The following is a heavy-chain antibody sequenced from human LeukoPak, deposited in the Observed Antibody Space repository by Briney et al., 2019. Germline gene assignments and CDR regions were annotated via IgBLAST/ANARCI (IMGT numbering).Heavy chain of an antibody. J-gene: IGHJ4*02. CDR2: ISAYNGNT. D-gene: IGHD1-26*01. CDR1: GYTFTSYG. CDR3: ARDPTISGSYPTDY. V-gene: IGHV1-18*01. Sequence: ASVKVSCKASGYTFTSYGISWVRQAPGQGLEWMGWISAYNGNTNYAQKLQGRVTMTTDTSTSTAYVELRSLRSDDTAVYYCARDPTISGSYPTDYWGQGTLVTVSS.